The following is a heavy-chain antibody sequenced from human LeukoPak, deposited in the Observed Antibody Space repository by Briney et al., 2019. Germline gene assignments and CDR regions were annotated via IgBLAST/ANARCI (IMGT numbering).Heavy chain of an antibody. V-gene: IGHV3-23*01. CDR2: ISSGGSNT. J-gene: IGHJ4*02. CDR3: AKARSMLVLRSSFDY. Sequence: GGSLRLSCAASGFTFNSYAMSWVRQAPGKGLEWVSSISSGGSNTYYVDSVKGRFTISRDRSNNTVYLQMNSLRDEDTAKYFCAKARSMLVLRSSFDYWGQGALVTVPS. D-gene: IGHD3-10*02. CDR1: GFTFNSYA.